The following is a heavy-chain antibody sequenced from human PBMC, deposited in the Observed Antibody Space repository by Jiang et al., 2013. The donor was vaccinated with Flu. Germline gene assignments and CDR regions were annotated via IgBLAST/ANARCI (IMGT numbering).Heavy chain of an antibody. J-gene: IGHJ4*02. D-gene: IGHD3-10*01. CDR1: VTPSAVVTT. V-gene: IGHV4-38-2*01. CDR2: IYHSGST. Sequence: GSGLVKPLRRPCPSPALSLVTPSAVVTTGAGSGSPQGRGWSGLGSIYHSGSTYYNPSLKSRVTISVDTSKNQFXLKLSSVTAAHTAVYYCARGIWFGDPDYWGQGTLVTVSS. CDR3: ARGIWFGDPDY.